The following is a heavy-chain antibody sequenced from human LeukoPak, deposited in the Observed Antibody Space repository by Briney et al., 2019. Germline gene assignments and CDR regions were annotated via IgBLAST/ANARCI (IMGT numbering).Heavy chain of an antibody. D-gene: IGHD3-3*01. V-gene: IGHV4-59*12. Sequence: SETLSLTCTVSGGSISSYYWSWIRQPPGKGLEWIGYIYYSGSTNYNPSLKSRVTLSVDTSKNQFSLKLSSVTAADTAAYYCARDWKYDFWSGYYTVGFDYWGQGTLVTVSS. CDR1: GGSISSYY. CDR2: IYYSGST. J-gene: IGHJ4*02. CDR3: ARDWKYDFWSGYYTVGFDY.